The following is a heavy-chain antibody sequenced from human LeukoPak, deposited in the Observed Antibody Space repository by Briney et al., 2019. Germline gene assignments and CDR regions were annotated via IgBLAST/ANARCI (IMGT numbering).Heavy chain of an antibody. D-gene: IGHD3-22*01. Sequence: GGSLRLSCKTSGFTFGGSSMSWVRQAPGKGFDWVGFIRSKVYGMTTEYATSVKGRFTISRDDSKSIAYLQMNSLETEDTAVYYCTRGRSYYDSSGYSLDFDYWGQGTLVTVSS. CDR1: GFTFGGSS. J-gene: IGHJ4*02. CDR2: IRSKVYGMTT. V-gene: IGHV3-49*04. CDR3: TRGRSYYDSSGYSLDFDY.